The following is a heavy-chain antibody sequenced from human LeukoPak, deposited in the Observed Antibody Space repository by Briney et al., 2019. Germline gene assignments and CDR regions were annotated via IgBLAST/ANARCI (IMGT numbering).Heavy chain of an antibody. D-gene: IGHD2-21*02. CDR3: ARDVPAYCGGDCPNPY. CDR2: ISSSGSTI. Sequence: GGSLRLSCAASGFTFSSYEMNWVRQAPGKGLEWVSYISSSGSTIYYADSVKGRFTISRDNAKSSLYLQMNSLRAEDTAVYYCARDVPAYCGGDCPNPYWGQGTLVTVSS. J-gene: IGHJ4*02. V-gene: IGHV3-48*03. CDR1: GFTFSSYE.